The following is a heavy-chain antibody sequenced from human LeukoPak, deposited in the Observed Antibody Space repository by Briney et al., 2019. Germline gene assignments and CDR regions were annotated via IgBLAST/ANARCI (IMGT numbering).Heavy chain of an antibody. CDR1: GGSISSSSYY. CDR3: ARRVVRPGSAFDI. Sequence: PSETLSLTCTVSGGSISSSSYYWGWIRQPPGKGLEWIGSIYYSGSTYYNPSLKSRVTISVDTSKNQFSLKLSSVTAADTAVYYCARRVVRPGSAFDIWGQGTMVTVSS. D-gene: IGHD1-26*01. CDR2: IYYSGST. V-gene: IGHV4-39*01. J-gene: IGHJ3*02.